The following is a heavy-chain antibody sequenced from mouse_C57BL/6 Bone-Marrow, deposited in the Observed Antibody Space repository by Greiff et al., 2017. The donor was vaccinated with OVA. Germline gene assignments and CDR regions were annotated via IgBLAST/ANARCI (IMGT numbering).Heavy chain of an antibody. Sequence: VQLQQSVPELVKPGASVKISCKASGYTITDYYMNWVKQSPGKSLAWIGDINPNNGGTSYNQKFKGKATLTVDKSSSTAYMELRSLTSEDSAVYYCARLLYSNYVDYWGQGTSVTVSS. D-gene: IGHD2-5*01. J-gene: IGHJ4*01. V-gene: IGHV1-26*01. CDR3: ARLLYSNYVDY. CDR2: INPNNGGT. CDR1: GYTITDYY.